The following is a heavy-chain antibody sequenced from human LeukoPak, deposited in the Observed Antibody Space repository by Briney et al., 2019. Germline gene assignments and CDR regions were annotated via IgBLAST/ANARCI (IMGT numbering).Heavy chain of an antibody. CDR2: MNPNSGNT. V-gene: IGHV1-8*01. J-gene: IGHJ4*02. D-gene: IGHD5-18*01. CDR1: GYTFSTYD. Sequence: ASVKVSCKASGYTFSTYDINWVRQATGQGLEWMGWMNPNSGNTGYAQRFQGRVTMTRDTSISTAYMELNSLTSEDTAVYYCAKNVRDTGTFDYWGQGTLVTVSS. CDR3: AKNVRDTGTFDY.